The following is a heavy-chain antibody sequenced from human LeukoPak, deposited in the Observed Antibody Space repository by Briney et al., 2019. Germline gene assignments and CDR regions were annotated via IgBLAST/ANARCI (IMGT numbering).Heavy chain of an antibody. CDR1: GFTFSDYY. D-gene: IGHD2-15*01. CDR3: ARDLVGPPGSWFDP. J-gene: IGHJ5*02. CDR2: ISSSGSTI. Sequence: GGSLRLSCAASGFTFSDYYMSWIRQAPGKGLGWVSYISSSGSTIYYADSVKGRFTISRDNAKNSLYLQMNSLRAEDTAVYYCARDLVGPPGSWFDPWGQGTLVTVSS. V-gene: IGHV3-11*04.